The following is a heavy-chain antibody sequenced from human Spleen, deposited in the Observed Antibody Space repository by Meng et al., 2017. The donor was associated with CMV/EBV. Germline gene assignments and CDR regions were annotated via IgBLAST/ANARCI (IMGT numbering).Heavy chain of an antibody. V-gene: IGHV3-7*01. J-gene: IGHJ4*02. CDR3: ARVFDCSSTSCPDY. CDR2: IKQDGGEK. CDR1: GFSFSSYW. D-gene: IGHD2-2*01. Sequence: GESLKISCAASGFSFSSYWLNWVRQAPGKGLEWVANIKQDGGEKYYVGSVKGRFTISRDNAKNSLYLQMNSLRAEDTAVYYCARVFDCSSTSCPDYWGQGTLVTVSS.